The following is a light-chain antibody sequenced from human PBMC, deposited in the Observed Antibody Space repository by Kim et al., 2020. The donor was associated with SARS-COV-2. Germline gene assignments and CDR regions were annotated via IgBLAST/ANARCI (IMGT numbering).Light chain of an antibody. J-gene: IGLJ2*01. CDR1: SSNIGSKT. CDR3: ASWDDSLNGPV. CDR2: NNN. Sequence: ELTQPPSASGIPGQRVSIPCSGSSSNIGSKTVHWYQQLPGTAPTLLIYNNNQRPSGVPDRFSASKSGTSASLAISGLQPEDDADYYCASWDDSLNGPVFGGGTQLTVL. V-gene: IGLV1-44*01.